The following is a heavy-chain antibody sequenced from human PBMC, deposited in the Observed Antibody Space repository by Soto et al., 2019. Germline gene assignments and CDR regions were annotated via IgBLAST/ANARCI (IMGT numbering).Heavy chain of an antibody. Sequence: GGSLRLSCAASGFTFSSYEMNWVRQAPGKGLEWVSYISSSGSTIYYADSVKGRFTISRGNAKNSLYLQMNSLRAEDTAVYYCARDEYSGSSNYGMDVWGQGTTVPVSS. D-gene: IGHD1-26*01. CDR2: ISSSGSTI. CDR3: ARDEYSGSSNYGMDV. CDR1: GFTFSSYE. V-gene: IGHV3-48*03. J-gene: IGHJ6*02.